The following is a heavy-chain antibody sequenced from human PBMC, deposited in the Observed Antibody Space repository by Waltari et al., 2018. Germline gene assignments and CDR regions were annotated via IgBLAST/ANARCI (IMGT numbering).Heavy chain of an antibody. CDR1: GYSISSGYY. CDR2: IYHSGST. J-gene: IGHJ4*02. V-gene: IGHV4-38-2*02. Sequence: QVQLQESGPGLVKPSETLSLTCAVSGYSISSGYYWGWIRQPPGKGLAWIGSIYHSGSTYYNPSLKSRVTISVDTSKNQFSLKLSSVTAADTAVYYWAREPTGRVPSYWGQGTLVTVSS. CDR3: AREPTGRVPSY.